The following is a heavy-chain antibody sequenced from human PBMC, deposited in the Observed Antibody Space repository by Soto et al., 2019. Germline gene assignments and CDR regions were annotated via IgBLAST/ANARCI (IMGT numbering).Heavy chain of an antibody. V-gene: IGHV1-3*01. Sequence: ASVKVSCKASGYTFTGYAMHWVRQAPGQRLEWMGWINAGNGNTKYSQKFQGRVTITRDTSASTAYMELSSLRSEDTAVYYCARVPMTTVTTFDYWGQGTLVTVSS. CDR3: ARVPMTTVTTFDY. J-gene: IGHJ4*02. D-gene: IGHD4-4*01. CDR2: INAGNGNT. CDR1: GYTFTGYA.